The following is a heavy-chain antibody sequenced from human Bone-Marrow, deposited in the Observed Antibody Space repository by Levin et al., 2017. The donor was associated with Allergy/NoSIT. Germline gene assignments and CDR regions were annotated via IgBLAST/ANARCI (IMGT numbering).Heavy chain of an antibody. CDR1: GFTFSDYW. V-gene: IGHV3-74*01. J-gene: IGHJ6*01. D-gene: IGHD1-1*01. CDR2: IYSDGSST. CDR3: VRDSMYNMEV. Sequence: ETLSLTCAASGFTFSDYWMHWVRQSPGKGLVWVSRIYSDGSSTIYADSVKGRFTISRDNAKNTLYLQMNSLRDEDTAVYYCVRDSMYNMEVWGPGATVTVSS.